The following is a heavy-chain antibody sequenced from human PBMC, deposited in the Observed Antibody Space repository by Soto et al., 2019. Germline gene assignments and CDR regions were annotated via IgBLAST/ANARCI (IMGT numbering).Heavy chain of an antibody. D-gene: IGHD2-2*01. V-gene: IGHV3-23*01. CDR2: ISGSGGST. Sequence: GGSLRLSCAASGFTFSSYAMSWVRQAPGKGLEWVSGISGSGGSTNYADSVKGRFTISRDNSKNTLYLQMNSLRAEDTAVYYCAKSYQLLPSYNWFDPWGQGTLVTVSS. J-gene: IGHJ5*02. CDR1: GFTFSSYA. CDR3: AKSYQLLPSYNWFDP.